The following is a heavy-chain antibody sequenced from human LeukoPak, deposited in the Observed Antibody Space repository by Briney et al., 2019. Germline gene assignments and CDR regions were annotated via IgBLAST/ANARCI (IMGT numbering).Heavy chain of an antibody. CDR3: AKSNGYGLVDI. J-gene: IGHJ3*02. D-gene: IGHD3-10*01. Sequence: SETLSLTCTVSGGSISTSGYYWGWVRQPPGKGLEWIGNIFYSGSTYYSPSLKSRVTISLDTSRNQFSLKLNSVTAADTAVYYCAKSNGYGLVDIWDQGTMVTVSS. CDR1: GGSISTSGYY. V-gene: IGHV4-39*07. CDR2: IFYSGST.